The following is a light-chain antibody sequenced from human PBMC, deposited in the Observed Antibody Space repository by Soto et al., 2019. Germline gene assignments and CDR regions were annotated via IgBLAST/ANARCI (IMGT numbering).Light chain of an antibody. CDR3: QQYGSSGT. J-gene: IGKJ1*01. Sequence: EILLTQSPGTLSLSPGERATLSFRASQSVSNNYLAWYQQQPGQAPRLLIYGASNRATGIPDSLSGSGSGTDFTLTISRLQPEDFAVYYCQQYGSSGTFGQGTKVDIK. CDR1: QSVSNNY. V-gene: IGKV3-20*01. CDR2: GAS.